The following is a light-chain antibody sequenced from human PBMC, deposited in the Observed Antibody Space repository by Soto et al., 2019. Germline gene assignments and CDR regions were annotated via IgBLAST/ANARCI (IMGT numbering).Light chain of an antibody. CDR3: QQYNIWSSIT. CDR1: QSISSK. J-gene: IGKJ5*01. CDR2: GAS. V-gene: IGKV3-15*01. Sequence: EIVMTQSPATLSVSPGERATLSCRASQSISSKVGWYQQKPGQAPRLLIYGASTRATGVPPRFSGSGSGTEFTLXISSLQSEHFAVYYCQQYNIWSSITFGQGTRLEIK.